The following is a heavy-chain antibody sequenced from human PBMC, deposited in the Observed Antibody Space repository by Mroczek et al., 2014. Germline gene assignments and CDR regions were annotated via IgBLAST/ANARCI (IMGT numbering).Heavy chain of an antibody. J-gene: IGHJ4*02. CDR3: ARERRASISMVRGVISPYYFDY. CDR1: GGSISSGSYY. CDR2: IYTSGST. Sequence: QVQLQESGPGLVKPSQTLSLTCTVSGGSISSGSYYWSWIRQPAGKGLEWIGRIYTSGSTNYNPSLKSRVTMSVDTSKNQFSLKLSSVTAADTAVYYCARERRASISMVRGVISPYYFDYWGQGTLVTVSS. V-gene: IGHV4-61*02. D-gene: IGHD3-10*01.